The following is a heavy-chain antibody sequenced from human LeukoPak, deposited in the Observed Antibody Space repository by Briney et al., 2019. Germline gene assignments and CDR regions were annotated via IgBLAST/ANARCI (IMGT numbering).Heavy chain of an antibody. CDR3: ARGRRGGDYVSGVGLMDV. D-gene: IGHD4-17*01. CDR2: MNPNSGNT. J-gene: IGHJ6*02. Sequence: ASVKVSCKASGYTFTSYDINWVRRATGQGLEWMGWMNPNSGNTGYAQKFQGRVTMTRNTSISTAYMELSSLRSEDTAVYYCARGRRGGDYVSGVGLMDVWGQGTTVTVSS. V-gene: IGHV1-8*01. CDR1: GYTFTSYD.